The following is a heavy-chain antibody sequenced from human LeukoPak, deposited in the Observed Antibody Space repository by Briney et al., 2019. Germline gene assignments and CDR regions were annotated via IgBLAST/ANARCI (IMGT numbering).Heavy chain of an antibody. CDR1: GFTFSTYS. CDR2: ISASSGPI. CDR3: ARRSEFGVLYYMDV. J-gene: IGHJ6*03. Sequence: GRSLRLSCAASGFTFSTYSMHWVRQAPGKGLEWVSYISASSGPIYDVDAVKGRFTISRDNAKTSLYLQMNSLRAEDTAVYYCARRSEFGVLYYMDVWGKGTTVTVSS. D-gene: IGHD3-16*01. V-gene: IGHV3-48*01.